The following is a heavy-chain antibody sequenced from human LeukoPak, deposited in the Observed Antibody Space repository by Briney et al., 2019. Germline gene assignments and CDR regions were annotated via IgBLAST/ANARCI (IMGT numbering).Heavy chain of an antibody. D-gene: IGHD1-14*01. V-gene: IGHV3-30*02. CDR2: IRYGGNIE. CDR3: AKSRAPTADPDAFDV. Sequence: PGGSLRLSCVGSGFIFSNYGIHWVRQAPGKGLEWVAFIRYGGNIEYYADSVKGRFTISRDNSKNSLYLQVKSLRPEDTAIYYCAKSRAPTADPDAFDVWGQGTLVTVSS. CDR1: GFIFSNYG. J-gene: IGHJ3*01.